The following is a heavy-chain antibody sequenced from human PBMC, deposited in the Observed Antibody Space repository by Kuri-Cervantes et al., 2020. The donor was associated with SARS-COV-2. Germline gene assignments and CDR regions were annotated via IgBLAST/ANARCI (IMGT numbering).Heavy chain of an antibody. D-gene: IGHD2-21*01. Sequence: GESLKISCVASGFTLSRYTMNWVRQAPGKALEWVSSISGSGSYIYYADSVKGRFTISRESGENSLYLHMNSLRGDDTAVYYCARVAGEGPIYYYYMDVWGEGTTVTVSS. J-gene: IGHJ6*03. V-gene: IGHV3-21*01. CDR2: ISGSGSYI. CDR3: ARVAGEGPIYYYYMDV. CDR1: GFTLSRYT.